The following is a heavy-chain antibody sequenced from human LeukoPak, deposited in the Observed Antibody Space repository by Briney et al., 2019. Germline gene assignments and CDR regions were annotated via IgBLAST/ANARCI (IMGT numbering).Heavy chain of an antibody. CDR1: GYTFTSYG. D-gene: IGHD5-18*01. CDR2: ISAYNGNT. Sequence: ASVKVSCKASGYTFTSYGISWVRQAPGQGLEWMGWISAYNGNTNYAQKLQGRVTVTTDTSTSTAYMELRSLRSDDTAVYYCATYGQGGYSYGYSELEEEYFQHWGQGTLVTVSS. V-gene: IGHV1-18*01. CDR3: ATYGQGGYSYGYSELEEEYFQH. J-gene: IGHJ1*01.